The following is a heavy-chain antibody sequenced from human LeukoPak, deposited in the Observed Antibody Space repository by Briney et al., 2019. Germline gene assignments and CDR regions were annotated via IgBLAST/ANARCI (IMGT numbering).Heavy chain of an antibody. D-gene: IGHD7-27*01. CDR2: IYTSGST. V-gene: IGHV4-4*07. CDR1: GGSFSSYY. Sequence: PSETLSLTCTVSGGSFSSYYWSWIRQPAGKGLEWIGRIYTSGSTNYNAYPKSRVTMSVDTSKNQFSLKLSSVTAADTAVYYCARSNWGRNWFDPWGQGTLVTVSS. J-gene: IGHJ5*02. CDR3: ARSNWGRNWFDP.